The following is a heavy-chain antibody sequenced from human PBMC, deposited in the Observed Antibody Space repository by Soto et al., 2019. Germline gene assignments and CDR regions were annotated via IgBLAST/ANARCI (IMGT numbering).Heavy chain of an antibody. D-gene: IGHD1-1*01. CDR2: ISGDAETT. CDR1: GFTFNTYG. V-gene: IGHV3-23*01. CDR3: AKGDSGTTPPYYFDH. J-gene: IGHJ4*02. Sequence: PGGSLRLSCAASGFTFNTYGMHWVRQAPGKGLEWVASISGDAETTSYADSVQGRFTISKDNSKNTVSLQMKSLTAEDTAVYYCAKGDSGTTPPYYFDHWGQGSLVTVSS.